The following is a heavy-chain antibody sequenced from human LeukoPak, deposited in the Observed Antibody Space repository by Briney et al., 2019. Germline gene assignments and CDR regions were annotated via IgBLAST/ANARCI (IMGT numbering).Heavy chain of an antibody. Sequence: TGGSLRLSCAAAGVTVSSNYMSWVRQAPGKGLEWVSSISASGGNTYYADSVKGRFTISRDNAKNSLYLQMNSLRAEDTAVYYCARGVVRGVKGVDYWGQGTLVTVSS. D-gene: IGHD3-10*01. J-gene: IGHJ4*02. CDR2: ISASGGNT. CDR3: ARGVVRGVKGVDY. CDR1: GVTVSSNY. V-gene: IGHV3-21*01.